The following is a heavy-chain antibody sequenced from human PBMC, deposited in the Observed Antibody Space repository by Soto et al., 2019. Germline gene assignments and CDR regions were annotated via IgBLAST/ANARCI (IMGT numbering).Heavy chain of an antibody. CDR3: ARTSYRPYYGPPPNYGMDV. CDR2: MNPNSGNT. V-gene: IGHV1-8*01. CDR1: GYTFTSYD. D-gene: IGHD3-22*01. J-gene: IGHJ6*02. Sequence: QVQLVQSGAEVKKPGASVKVSCKASGYTFTSYDINWVRQATGQGLEWMGWMNPNSGNTGYAQKFQGRVTMTRNTSISTAYMELSSLRSEDTAVYYCARTSYRPYYGPPPNYGMDVWGQGTTVTVSS.